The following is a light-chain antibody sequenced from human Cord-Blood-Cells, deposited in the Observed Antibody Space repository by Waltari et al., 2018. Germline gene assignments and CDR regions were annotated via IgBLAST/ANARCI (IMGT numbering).Light chain of an antibody. J-gene: IGLJ1*01. V-gene: IGLV2-14*03. Sequence: QSALTQPASVSGSPGQSITIPCPGTSSDACGSNYVSWYQQHPGKAPKLIIYDVSNRPSGVSNRFSGSKSGNTASLTISGLQAEDEADYYCSSYTSSSTLVFGTGTKVTVL. CDR2: DVS. CDR3: SSYTSSSTLV. CDR1: SSDACGSNY.